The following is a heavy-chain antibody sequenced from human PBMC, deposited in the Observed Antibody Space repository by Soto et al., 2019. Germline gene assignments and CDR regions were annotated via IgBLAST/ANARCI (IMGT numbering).Heavy chain of an antibody. CDR3: ARQRASCSGGSCFSAENGTDV. D-gene: IGHD2-15*01. J-gene: IGHJ6*02. CDR1: GYSFTSYW. Sequence: GESLNISCQGSGYSFTSYWLGWVRQMPWKGLEWMGIIYPADSDTRYSPSFQGQVTISADKSISTAYLQWSSLKASDTAMYYCARQRASCSGGSCFSAENGTDVWGQGTTVTVSS. CDR2: IYPADSDT. V-gene: IGHV5-51*01.